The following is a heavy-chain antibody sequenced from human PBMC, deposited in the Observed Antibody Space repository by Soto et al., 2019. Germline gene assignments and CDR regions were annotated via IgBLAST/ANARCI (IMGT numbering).Heavy chain of an antibody. Sequence: QVQLVQSGAEVKKPGASVKVSCKASGYTFTNNAIHWVRQAPGQRLEWMGWINAANGNTKYSQKFQGRVTITRDTSASTAYMELSSLRSEDTAVYCCARDQGLCSGGSCWCYFDYWGQGTLVTVSS. CDR2: INAANGNT. J-gene: IGHJ4*02. CDR1: GYTFTNNA. V-gene: IGHV1-3*01. CDR3: ARDQGLCSGGSCWCYFDY. D-gene: IGHD2-15*01.